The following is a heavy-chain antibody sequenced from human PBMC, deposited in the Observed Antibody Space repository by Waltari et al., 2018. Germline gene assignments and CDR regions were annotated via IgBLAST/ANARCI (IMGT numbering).Heavy chain of an antibody. J-gene: IGHJ6*03. CDR2: IIPILGIA. V-gene: IGHV1-69*04. Sequence: QVQLVQSGAEVKKPGSSVKVSCKASGGTFSSYAISWVRQAPGQGLEWMGGIIPILGIANYAQKFQGRVTITADESTSTAYMELSSLRSEDTAVYYCARDYGDYVRIELRSYMDVWGKGTTVTVSS. CDR1: GGTFSSYA. D-gene: IGHD4-17*01. CDR3: ARDYGDYVRIELRSYMDV.